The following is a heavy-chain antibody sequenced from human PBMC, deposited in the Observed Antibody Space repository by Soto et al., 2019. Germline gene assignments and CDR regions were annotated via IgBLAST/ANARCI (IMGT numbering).Heavy chain of an antibody. CDR3: ARGRLYDSSGWYNWFDP. Sequence: SGKVSCKASGGTFSSYTISRMLQAPGQGLEWMGGIIPIFGTANYAQKFQGRVTITADESTSTAYMELSSLRSEDTAVYYCARGRLYDSSGWYNWFDPWGQGTLVTVSS. CDR2: IIPIFGTA. J-gene: IGHJ5*02. D-gene: IGHD6-19*01. V-gene: IGHV1-69*13. CDR1: GGTFSSYT.